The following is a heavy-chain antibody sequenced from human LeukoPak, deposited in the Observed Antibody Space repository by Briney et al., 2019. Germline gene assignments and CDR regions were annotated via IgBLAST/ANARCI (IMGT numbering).Heavy chain of an antibody. Sequence: GASVKVSCKASGYTFTSYGISWVRQARGQGLEWMGWISAYNGNTNYAQKLQGRVTMTTDTSTSTAYMELRSLRSDDTAVYYCARDRRILEWLFTFDYWGQGTLVTVSS. J-gene: IGHJ4*02. CDR3: ARDRRILEWLFTFDY. V-gene: IGHV1-18*01. CDR1: GYTFTSYG. D-gene: IGHD3-3*01. CDR2: ISAYNGNT.